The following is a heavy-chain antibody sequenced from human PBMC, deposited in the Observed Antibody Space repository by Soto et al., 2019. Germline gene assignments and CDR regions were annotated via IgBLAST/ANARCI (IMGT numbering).Heavy chain of an antibody. D-gene: IGHD2-21*02. CDR2: IYYSGST. CDR1: GGSISSGGYY. J-gene: IGHJ4*02. Sequence: SETLSLTCTVSGGSISSGGYYWSWIRQHPGKGLEWIGYIYYSGSTYYNPSLKSRVTISVDTSKDQFSLKLSSVTAADTAVYYCARGRVGVTTKPFDYWGQGTLVTVSS. V-gene: IGHV4-31*03. CDR3: ARGRVGVTTKPFDY.